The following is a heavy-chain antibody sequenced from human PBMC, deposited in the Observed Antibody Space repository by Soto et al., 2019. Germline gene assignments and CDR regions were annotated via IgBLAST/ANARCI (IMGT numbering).Heavy chain of an antibody. V-gene: IGHV4-59*01. CDR2: IYYSGST. CDR1: GGSISSYY. J-gene: IGHJ6*02. Sequence: PSETLSLTCTVSGGSISSYYWSWIRQPPGKGLEWIGYIYYSGSTNYNPSLKSRVTISVDTSKNQFSLKLSSVTAADTAVYYCARDRGSSWFYYGMDVWGQGTTVTVSS. D-gene: IGHD6-13*01. CDR3: ARDRGSSWFYYGMDV.